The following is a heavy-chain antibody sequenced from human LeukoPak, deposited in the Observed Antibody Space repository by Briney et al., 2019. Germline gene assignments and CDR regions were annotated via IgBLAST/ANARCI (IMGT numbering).Heavy chain of an antibody. CDR3: AAISYSGTWPVGY. CDR2: ISGSGGNT. D-gene: IGHD6-25*01. Sequence: AGGSLRLSCAASGFTFSSYAMSWVRQAPGKGLEWVSAISGSGGNTYSADSVKGRCTISRDNSKNTLYLQMNTLTAEDTAVYYCAAISYSGTWPVGYWGQGIQVTVTA. CDR1: GFTFSSYA. J-gene: IGHJ4*02. V-gene: IGHV3-23*01.